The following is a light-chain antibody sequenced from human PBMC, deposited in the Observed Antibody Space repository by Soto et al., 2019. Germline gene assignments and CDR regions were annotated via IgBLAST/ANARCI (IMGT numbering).Light chain of an antibody. CDR1: SSDVGSYNL. CDR2: EGS. CDR3: ASFAVASTVV. Sequence: QSALTQPASVSGSPGQSITISCTGTSSDVGSYNLVSWYQQYPGKAPKLIIYEGSKRPSGVSNRLSGSKSGNTASLTISGLQAEDEADYYCASFAVASTVVFGRGTKLTVL. V-gene: IGLV2-23*01. J-gene: IGLJ2*01.